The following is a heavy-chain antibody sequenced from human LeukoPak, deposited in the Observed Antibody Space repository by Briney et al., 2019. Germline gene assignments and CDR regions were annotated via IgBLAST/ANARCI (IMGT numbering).Heavy chain of an antibody. CDR1: GFTFSSYA. J-gene: IGHJ4*02. D-gene: IGHD1-20*01. CDR3: AKEYLERRVGDYFDY. V-gene: IGHV3-23*01. CDR2: ISDSGGST. Sequence: GGSLRLSCAASGFTFSSYAMSWVRQAPGKGLEWVSGISDSGGSTYYADSMKGRFTISRDNSKNTLYLQMNSLRAEDTAIYYCAKEYLERRVGDYFDYWGQGTLVTVSS.